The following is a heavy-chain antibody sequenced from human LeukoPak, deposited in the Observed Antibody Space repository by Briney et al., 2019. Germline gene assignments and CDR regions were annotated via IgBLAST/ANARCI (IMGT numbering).Heavy chain of an antibody. V-gene: IGHV3-23*01. D-gene: IGHD3-16*01. J-gene: IGHJ4*02. CDR2: ISGSGRTT. CDR3: AKGGYYFDY. CDR1: GFTFTSYA. Sequence: PGGSLRLSCAASGFTFTSYAITWVRQAPGKGLEWVSTISGSGRTTYYADSVKGRFTLSRDNSKNTLYLQMNSLRAEDTAVYYCAKGGYYFDYWGPGTLVTVSS.